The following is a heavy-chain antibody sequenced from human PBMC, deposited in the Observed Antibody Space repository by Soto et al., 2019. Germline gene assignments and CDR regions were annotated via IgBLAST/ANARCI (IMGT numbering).Heavy chain of an antibody. J-gene: IGHJ3*02. Sequence: QVQLQQWGAGLLKPSETLSLTCAVYGGSFSGYYWSWIRQPPGKGLEWIGEINHSGSTNYNPSLKSRVTISVDTPKNQFSLRLSSVTAADAAVYYCARDLLGYCSSTSCSSRRAFDIWGQGTMVTVSS. V-gene: IGHV4-34*01. D-gene: IGHD2-2*01. CDR2: INHSGST. CDR3: ARDLLGYCSSTSCSSRRAFDI. CDR1: GGSFSGYY.